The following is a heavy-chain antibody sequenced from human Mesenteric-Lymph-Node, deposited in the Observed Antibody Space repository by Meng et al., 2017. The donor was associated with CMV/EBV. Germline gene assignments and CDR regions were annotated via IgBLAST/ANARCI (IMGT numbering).Heavy chain of an antibody. J-gene: IGHJ3*02. CDR3: VRDRYCSSTSCLDALDI. CDR1: GFTFSSFG. D-gene: IGHD2-2*01. CDR2: IRYDGNNR. V-gene: IGHV3-30*02. Sequence: GESLKISCAASGFTFSSFGMHWVRQAPGKGLQWVAFIRYDGNNRYYAGSVKGRFTISRDISKNSLYLQMNSLRVEDTAVYYCVRDRYCSSTSCLDALDIWGQGTLVTVSS.